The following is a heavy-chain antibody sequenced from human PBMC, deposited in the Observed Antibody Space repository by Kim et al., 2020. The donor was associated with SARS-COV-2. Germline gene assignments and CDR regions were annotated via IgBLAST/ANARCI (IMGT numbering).Heavy chain of an antibody. D-gene: IGHD6-19*01. CDR1: GGSISSYY. CDR3: ARRKDSSGWSNWFDP. CDR2: IYYSGST. J-gene: IGHJ5*02. V-gene: IGHV4-59*08. Sequence: SETLSLTCTVSGGSISSYYWSWIRQPPGKGLEWIGYIYYSGSTNYNPSLKSRVTISVDTSKNQFSLKLSSVTAADTAVYYCARRKDSSGWSNWFDPWGQGTLVTVSS.